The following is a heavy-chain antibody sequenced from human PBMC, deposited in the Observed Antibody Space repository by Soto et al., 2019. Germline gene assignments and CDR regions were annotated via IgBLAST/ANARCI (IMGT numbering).Heavy chain of an antibody. CDR1: GFPFSSYA. J-gene: IGHJ3*02. V-gene: IGHV3-23*01. D-gene: IGHD2-15*01. CDR3: AKGGYYSLFDI. Sequence: EMQLLESGGGLVQPGGSLRLSCVASGFPFSSYAMSWVRQTPEKGLEWVSGISGSGGRTYYADSVKGRFTISRDNSNNTLSPQMHSLRVEDTAVYFCAKGGYYSLFDIWGQGTMVTVSA. CDR2: ISGSGGRT.